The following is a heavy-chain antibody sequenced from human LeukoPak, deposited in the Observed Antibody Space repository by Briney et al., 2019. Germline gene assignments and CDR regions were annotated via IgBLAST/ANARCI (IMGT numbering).Heavy chain of an antibody. CDR3: ARDNVLRGVLNWFDP. V-gene: IGHV3-7*04. CDR2: IKEDGSEK. J-gene: IGHJ5*02. Sequence: GESLRPSCAASGFTFSTYWMSWVRQAPGKGLEWVANIKEDGSEKYYVDSVKGRFTISRDNAKNSVYLQMNSLRAEDTAVYYCARDNVLRGVLNWFDPWGQGTLVTVSS. D-gene: IGHD3-10*01. CDR1: GFTFSTYW.